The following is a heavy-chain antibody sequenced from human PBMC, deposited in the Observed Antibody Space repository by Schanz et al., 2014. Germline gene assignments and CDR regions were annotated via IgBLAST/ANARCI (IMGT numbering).Heavy chain of an antibody. D-gene: IGHD5-12*01. CDR3: ARDPNSVNEIDY. CDR1: GFTFGNFF. V-gene: IGHV3-7*03. J-gene: IGHJ4*02. CDR2: IKHDGSEK. Sequence: EVQLVESGGGLVQPGGSLRLSCAASGFTFGNFFMSWVRQAPGKGLEWVAYIKHDGSEKYHVDSVKGRFTISRDNAKNSMYLQMNSLRVEDTAVYYCARDPNSVNEIDYWGQGTLVTVSS.